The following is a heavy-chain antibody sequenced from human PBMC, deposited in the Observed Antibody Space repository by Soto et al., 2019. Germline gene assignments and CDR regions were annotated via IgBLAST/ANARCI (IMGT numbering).Heavy chain of an antibody. Sequence: QVQLVESGGGVVQPGRSLRLSCAASGFTFSSYAIHWVRQAPGKGLEWVAVISYDGSNKYYADSVKGRFTISRDNSKNTLYLQMNSLRAEDTAVYYCARGNSASYYLDYWGQGTLVTVSS. D-gene: IGHD1-26*01. CDR3: ARGNSASYYLDY. J-gene: IGHJ4*02. V-gene: IGHV3-30-3*01. CDR1: GFTFSSYA. CDR2: ISYDGSNK.